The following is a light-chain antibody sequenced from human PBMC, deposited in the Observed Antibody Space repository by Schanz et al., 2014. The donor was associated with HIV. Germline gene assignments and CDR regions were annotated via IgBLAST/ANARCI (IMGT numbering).Light chain of an antibody. V-gene: IGLV1-44*01. CDR1: SSNIGSYA. J-gene: IGLJ1*01. CDR2: SDD. Sequence: QSVLTQPPSTSETPGQRVTISCSGGSSNIGSYAVHWYQQLPGTAPKLLIYSDDQRPSGVPDRFSGSKSGTSVSLAITGLQAEDEADYYCLSYDSSLSGPYVFGTGTKLTVL. CDR3: LSYDSSLSGPYV.